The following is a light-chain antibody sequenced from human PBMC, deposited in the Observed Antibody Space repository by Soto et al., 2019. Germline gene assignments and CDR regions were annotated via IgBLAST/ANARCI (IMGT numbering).Light chain of an antibody. J-gene: IGKJ5*01. Sequence: EIVLTQSPGTLPLSPGERATLSCRAIQSVSNNYLAWYQQKPGQAPRLLIYGAFNRATGIPARFSGSGSGTDFTLTINSLEPEDFAVYYCQQRNIWPPVTFGQGTRLEI. CDR3: QQRNIWPPVT. V-gene: IGKV3-11*01. CDR1: QSVSNNY. CDR2: GAF.